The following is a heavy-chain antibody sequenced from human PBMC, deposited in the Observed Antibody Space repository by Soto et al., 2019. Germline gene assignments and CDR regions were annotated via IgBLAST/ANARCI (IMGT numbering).Heavy chain of an antibody. V-gene: IGHV1-18*01. Sequence: ASVKVSCKASGYTFTSYGISWVRQAPGQGLEWMGWISAYNGNTNYAQKLQGRVTMTTDTSTSTAYMELRSLRSDDTAVYYCARDSIVVVPAATNWFDPWGQGTLVTVSS. CDR2: ISAYNGNT. D-gene: IGHD2-2*01. J-gene: IGHJ5*02. CDR3: ARDSIVVVPAATNWFDP. CDR1: GYTFTSYG.